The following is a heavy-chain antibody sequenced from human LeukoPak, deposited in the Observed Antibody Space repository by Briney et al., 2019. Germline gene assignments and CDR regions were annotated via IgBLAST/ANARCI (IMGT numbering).Heavy chain of an antibody. V-gene: IGHV3-74*01. J-gene: IGHJ4*02. CDR2: INSDGSTT. CDR3: ARDPYKGATTASPIDY. CDR1: GFTFSSYW. D-gene: IGHD1-26*01. Sequence: GGSLRLSCAASGFTFSSYWMHWVRQAPGKGLVWVSRINSDGSTTSYADSVKGRFAISRDNAKNSLYLQMNSLRAEDTAVYYCARDPYKGATTASPIDYWGQGTLVTVSS.